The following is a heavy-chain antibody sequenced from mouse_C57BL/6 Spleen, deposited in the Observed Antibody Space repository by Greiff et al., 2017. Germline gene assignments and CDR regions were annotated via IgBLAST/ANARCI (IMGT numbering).Heavy chain of an antibody. CDR3: ARDRRFTFDV. J-gene: IGHJ1*03. Sequence: EVQLQQSEGGLVQPGSSMKLSCTASGFTFSDYYMAWVRQVPEKGLEWVANINYDGSSTYYLDSLKSRFIISRDNAKNILYLQMSSLKSEDTATYYCARDRRFTFDVWGTGTTVTVSS. CDR1: GFTFSDYY. CDR2: INYDGSST. V-gene: IGHV5-16*01.